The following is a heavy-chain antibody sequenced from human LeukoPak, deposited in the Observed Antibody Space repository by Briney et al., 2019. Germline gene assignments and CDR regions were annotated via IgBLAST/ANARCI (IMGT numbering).Heavy chain of an antibody. CDR3: ASSSSWPNYYYCYYMDV. J-gene: IGHJ6*03. V-gene: IGHV1-2*02. Sequence: ASVKVSCKASGYTFTGYYMHWVRQAPGQGLEWMGWINPNSGGTNYAQKFQGRVTMTRDTSISTAYMELSTLRSDDTAVYYCASSSSWPNYYYCYYMDVWGKGTTVTVSS. D-gene: IGHD6-13*01. CDR1: GYTFTGYY. CDR2: INPNSGGT.